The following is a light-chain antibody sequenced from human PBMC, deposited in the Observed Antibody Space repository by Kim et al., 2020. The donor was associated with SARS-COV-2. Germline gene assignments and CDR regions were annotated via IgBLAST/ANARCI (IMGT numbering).Light chain of an antibody. CDR2: GAS. J-gene: IGKJ2*01. Sequence: EIVLTQSPGTLSLSPGERATLSCRASQSVSSSWLAWYQQKPGQAPRLLIYGASSRDTGIPDRFSGSGSGTDFTLTISRLEPEDFAVYYCQQYDTLPYTFGQGTKLEI. V-gene: IGKV3-20*01. CDR1: QSVSSSW. CDR3: QQYDTLPYT.